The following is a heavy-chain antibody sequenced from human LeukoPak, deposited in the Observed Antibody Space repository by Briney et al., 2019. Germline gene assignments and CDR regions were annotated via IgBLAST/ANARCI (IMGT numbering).Heavy chain of an antibody. V-gene: IGHV3-48*01. D-gene: IGHD6-19*01. J-gene: IGHJ4*02. Sequence: GGSLRLSCAASGFTFSSYSMNWVRQAPGKGLEWVSYISSSSSTIYYADSVKGRFTISRDNAKSSLYLQMNSLRAEDTAVYYCAKGRYSSGWYGFDYWGQGTLVTVSS. CDR3: AKGRYSSGWYGFDY. CDR2: ISSSSSTI. CDR1: GFTFSSYS.